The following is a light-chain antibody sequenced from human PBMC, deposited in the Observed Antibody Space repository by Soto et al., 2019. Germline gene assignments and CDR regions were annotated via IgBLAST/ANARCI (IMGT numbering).Light chain of an antibody. CDR1: SSDVGAFNF. CDR2: DVR. CDR3: TSHTTTSPPVL. Sequence: QSALTQPASVSESPGQSITISCTGTSSDVGAFNFVSWYQQHPGKAPKLMIYDVRHRPSGVSDRFSGSKSGNTASLTIYGLQAEDEADYYCTSHTTTSPPVLFGGGTKLTVL. V-gene: IGLV2-14*03. J-gene: IGLJ2*01.